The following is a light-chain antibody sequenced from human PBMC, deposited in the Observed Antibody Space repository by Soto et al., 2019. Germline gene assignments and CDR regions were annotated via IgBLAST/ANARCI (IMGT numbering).Light chain of an antibody. CDR1: QSVSSN. CDR2: GAS. J-gene: IGKJ1*01. Sequence: EIVMTQSPATLSVSPGERATLSCRASQSVSSNLAWYQQKPGQAPRLLIYGASTRATAIPARFSGRGSGTPFTITIRSLKSEDFAVYYCQQYNNWAQTVGHGTKLE. CDR3: QQYNNWAQT. V-gene: IGKV3-15*01.